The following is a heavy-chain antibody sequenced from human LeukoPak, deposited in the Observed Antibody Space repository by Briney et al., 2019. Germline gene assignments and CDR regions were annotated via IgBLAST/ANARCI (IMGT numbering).Heavy chain of an antibody. CDR2: IYYSGST. J-gene: IGHJ4*02. Sequence: TSETLSLTCTVSGGSISSGDYYWSWIRQPPGKGLEWIGYIYYSGSTYYNPSLKSRVTISVDTSKNQFSLRLTSVTAADTAVYYCARDPAAVSDIAATSTGGNWGQGTLVTVSS. CDR3: ARDPAAVSDIAATSTGGN. V-gene: IGHV4-30-4*08. CDR1: GGSISSGDYY. D-gene: IGHD2-2*01.